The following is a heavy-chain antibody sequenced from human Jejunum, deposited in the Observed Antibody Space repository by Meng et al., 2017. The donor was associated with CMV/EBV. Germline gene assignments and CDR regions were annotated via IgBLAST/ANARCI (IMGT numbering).Heavy chain of an antibody. CDR3: ARDRAYYFDSSASAWFDP. CDR2: IYYTGNT. CDR1: SISSDEYY. J-gene: IGHJ5*02. D-gene: IGHD3-22*01. V-gene: IGHV4-30-4*08. Sequence: SISSDEYYWSWIRQPPGRGLEWIGYIYYTGNTYYNASLRGRVTMSVDTSKNQFSLNLSSVTAADTAVYYCARDRAYYFDSSASAWFDPWGQGTLVTVST.